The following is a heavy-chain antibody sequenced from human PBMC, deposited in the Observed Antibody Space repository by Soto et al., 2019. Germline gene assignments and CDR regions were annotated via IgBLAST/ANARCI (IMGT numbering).Heavy chain of an antibody. CDR3: SRDLGDYAEPGYYYVMDV. Sequence: QVQLQESGPGLVKPSETLSLTCTVSGGSISTYFWTWIRQPPGKGLEWIGYIYYSGSTNYNPSLKSRVTISVDTSKNHFSLEVSSVTAADTSVYFCSRDLGDYAEPGYYYVMDVWGKGTTVNVSS. CDR2: IYYSGST. V-gene: IGHV4-59*01. CDR1: GGSISTYF. J-gene: IGHJ6*04. D-gene: IGHD3-16*01.